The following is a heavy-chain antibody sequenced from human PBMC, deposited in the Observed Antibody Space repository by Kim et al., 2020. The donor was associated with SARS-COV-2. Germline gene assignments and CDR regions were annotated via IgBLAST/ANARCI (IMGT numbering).Heavy chain of an antibody. Sequence: SLKSRVTISVDTSKNQFSLKLSSVTAADTAVYYCARGRKIIAAAAHSNDYWGQGTLVTVSS. V-gene: IGHV4-34*13. J-gene: IGHJ4*02. D-gene: IGHD6-13*01. CDR3: ARGRKIIAAAAHSNDY.